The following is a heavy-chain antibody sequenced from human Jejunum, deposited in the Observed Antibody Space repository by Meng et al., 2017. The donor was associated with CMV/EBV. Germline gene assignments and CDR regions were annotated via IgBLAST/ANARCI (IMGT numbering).Heavy chain of an antibody. D-gene: IGHD3-16*01. CDR2: FHPGGTT. CDR1: GGPISGYY. J-gene: IGHJ5*02. Sequence: QVQLHEAGPGLVGSSETLSLTCSVSGGPISGYYWSWVRQPAGKRLEWIGRFHPGGTTNYNPSLENRITVSVDSSKNQFFLKLTSVTAADTAIYYCARECVGEAYDCQWNYWFDPWGRGTLVTVSS. V-gene: IGHV4-4*07. CDR3: ARECVGEAYDCQWNYWFDP.